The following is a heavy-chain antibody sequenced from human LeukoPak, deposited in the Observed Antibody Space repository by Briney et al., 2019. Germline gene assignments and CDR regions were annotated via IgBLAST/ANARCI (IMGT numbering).Heavy chain of an antibody. CDR1: GYTFSGYY. CDR3: AMVVPAAMGAFDY. V-gene: IGHV1-2*02. CDR2: INPNSGGT. J-gene: IGHJ4*02. Sequence: ASVKVSCKASGYTFSGYYMHWVRRAPGQGLDYMGWINPNSGGTNYAQKFQGRVTMTRDTSISTAYMELSRLRSDDTAVYYCAMVVPAAMGAFDYWGQGTLVTVSS. D-gene: IGHD2-2*01.